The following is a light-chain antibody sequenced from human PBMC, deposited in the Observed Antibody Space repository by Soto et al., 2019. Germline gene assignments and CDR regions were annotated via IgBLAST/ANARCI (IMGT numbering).Light chain of an antibody. CDR1: QRVSSSF. CDR2: ATS. CDR3: QQYGSSPET. Sequence: PGERATVSCRASQRVSSSFLGWYQQKPGQAPRLLIYATSKRATGIADRFSGSGSGTDFTLTISRLEPEDVAVYYCQQYGSSPETFGQGPKLQI. V-gene: IGKV3-20*01. J-gene: IGKJ2*01.